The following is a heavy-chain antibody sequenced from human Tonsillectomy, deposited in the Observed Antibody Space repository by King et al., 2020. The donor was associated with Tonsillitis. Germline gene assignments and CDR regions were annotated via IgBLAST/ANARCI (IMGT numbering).Heavy chain of an antibody. CDR1: GFTFSTYS. J-gene: IGHJ4*02. CDR3: AREGSPYDSVDYSANFFDN. D-gene: IGHD2-21*01. V-gene: IGHV3-30*03. Sequence: QLVQSGGVVVQPGKSMRLSCAASGFTFSTYSMHWVRQAPGKGLEWVAVVSHDGRNRYYADSMKGRFTIARDNSKNTLFLQMSSLTSDDTAIYYGAREGSPYDSVDYSANFFDNWGQGTNVTVSS. CDR2: VSHDGRNR.